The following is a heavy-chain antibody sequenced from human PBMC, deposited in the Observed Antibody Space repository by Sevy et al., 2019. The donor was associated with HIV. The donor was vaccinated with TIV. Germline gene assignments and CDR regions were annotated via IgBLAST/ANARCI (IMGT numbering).Heavy chain of an antibody. J-gene: IGHJ4*02. CDR1: GGSINSGDYY. CDR3: ARDLSRSGYYSFDF. V-gene: IGHV4-61*02. D-gene: IGHD5-12*01. CDR2: ISTTGNT. Sequence: SETLSLTCSVSGGSINSGDYYWTWLRQPAGRRLEWLGRISTTGNTNYNPSLKSRVTISLDMSKNQFSLDLNSVTASDTAVYFCARDLSRSGYYSFDFWGQGALVTVSS.